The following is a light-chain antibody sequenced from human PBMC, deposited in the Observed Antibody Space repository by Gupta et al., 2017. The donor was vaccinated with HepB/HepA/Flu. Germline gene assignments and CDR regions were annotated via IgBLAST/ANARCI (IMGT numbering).Light chain of an antibody. Sequence: QSVLTQPPSASGPPGQRVTISCSGSSSNIGRTNINWYQQLPGTAPKLLIYYNDQRPSGVPDRFSGSKSGTSASLVISGLQAEDEADYYCAAWDDTLKDVVFGGGTKLTVL. CDR2: YND. CDR1: SSNIGRTN. CDR3: AAWDDTLKDVV. J-gene: IGLJ2*01. V-gene: IGLV1-44*01.